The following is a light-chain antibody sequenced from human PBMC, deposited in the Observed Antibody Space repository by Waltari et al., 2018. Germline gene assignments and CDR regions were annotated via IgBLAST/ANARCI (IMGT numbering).Light chain of an antibody. J-gene: IGKJ1*01. Sequence: ETVLTQSPGILSVSPGERATLSCRASQSVTTNLAWYQQKPGLVPRLLIYDVSTGAACVPARFSGSGSGTEFTLTISSLQSEDFAVYYCQQYHQRPPWTFGPGTKVEMK. CDR1: QSVTTN. CDR3: QQYHQRPPWT. CDR2: DVS. V-gene: IGKV3-15*01.